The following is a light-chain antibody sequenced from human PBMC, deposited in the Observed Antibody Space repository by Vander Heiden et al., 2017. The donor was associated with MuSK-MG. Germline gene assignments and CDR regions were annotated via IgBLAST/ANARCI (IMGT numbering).Light chain of an antibody. CDR2: DVS. J-gene: IGLJ2*01. CDR1: SSDVGGYNF. CDR3: SSPAGSRSWL. Sequence: QSALTQPPSASGSPGQSVTISCTGTSSDVGGYNFVSWYQQHPGKGPTLIMADVSKRPSGVPERGPGSKSGTTASPNVSGLQAEDDAQDACSSPAGSRSWLFGGGTKLTVL. V-gene: IGLV2-8*01.